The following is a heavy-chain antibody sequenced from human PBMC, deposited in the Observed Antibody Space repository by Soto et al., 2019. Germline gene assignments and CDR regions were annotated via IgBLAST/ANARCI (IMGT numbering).Heavy chain of an antibody. CDR1: GFTFSSYA. Sequence: HPGGSLRLSCAASGFTFSSYAMSWVRQAPGKGLEWVSAISGSGGSTYYAESVKGRFTISRDNSKNTLYLQMNSLRAEDTAVYYCAKGFGRNVQLGGGSCYDYWGQGTLVTVSS. CDR3: AKGFGRNVQLGGGSCYDY. J-gene: IGHJ4*02. V-gene: IGHV3-23*01. D-gene: IGHD2-15*01. CDR2: ISGSGGST.